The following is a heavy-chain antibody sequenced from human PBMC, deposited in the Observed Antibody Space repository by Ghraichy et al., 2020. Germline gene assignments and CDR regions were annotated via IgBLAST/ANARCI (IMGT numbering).Heavy chain of an antibody. CDR1: GFTFSDYY. D-gene: IGHD1-26*01. J-gene: IGHJ4*02. Sequence: GSLRLSCAASGFTFSDYYMSWIRQAPGKGLEWISYISSSGNTIYYADSVKGRFTISRDNAKNSLYLQMNSLRAEDTAVYYCAREVVGATYDSWGQGTLVTVSS. V-gene: IGHV3-11*01. CDR2: ISSSGNTI. CDR3: AREVVGATYDS.